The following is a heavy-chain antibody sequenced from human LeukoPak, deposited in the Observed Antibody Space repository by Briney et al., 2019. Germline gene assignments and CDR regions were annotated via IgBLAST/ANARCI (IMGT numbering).Heavy chain of an antibody. Sequence: ASVKVSCKASGYIFTNYYMHWVRQAPGQGREWMGWINPRSGGTNFAQKFQGRVTMTRDNSIRTAYLALSRVRSEDTAVYYCERHVSSSWEDSWGQGTLVTVSS. CDR1: GYIFTNYY. J-gene: IGHJ4*02. CDR3: ERHVSSSWEDS. V-gene: IGHV1-2*02. D-gene: IGHD1-26*01. CDR2: INPRSGGT.